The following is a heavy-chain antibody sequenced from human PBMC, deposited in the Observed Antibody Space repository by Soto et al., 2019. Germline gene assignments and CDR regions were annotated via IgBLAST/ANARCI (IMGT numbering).Heavy chain of an antibody. CDR2: ISTSGGRP. D-gene: IGHD3-16*02. CDR3: AKDPDRYDYVWGTYRYIDH. Sequence: LRLSCTASGITFSNYAMSWVRQAPRKGLEWVSSISTSGGRPYYADSVKGRFTISRDNSKNTLYLQMNSPRVEDTAVYYCAKDPDRYDYVWGTYRYIDHWGQGTLVTVSS. CDR1: GITFSNYA. J-gene: IGHJ4*02. V-gene: IGHV3-23*01.